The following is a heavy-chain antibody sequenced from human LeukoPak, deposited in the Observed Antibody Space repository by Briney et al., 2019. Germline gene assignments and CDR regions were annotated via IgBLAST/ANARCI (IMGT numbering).Heavy chain of an antibody. D-gene: IGHD2-2*01. CDR2: IYYSGDT. CDR3: ARAPRHTNSWYYFDY. CDR1: GGSLSSGDYY. V-gene: IGHV4-31*02. J-gene: IGHJ4*02. Sequence: SQTLSLTCTVSGGSLSSGDYYWSWIRQHPGKGLEWIGYIYYSGDTYYNPSLKSRVTISMDTSGNQFSLKLSSVTAADTAVYYCARAPRHTNSWYYFDYWGQGTLVSVSS.